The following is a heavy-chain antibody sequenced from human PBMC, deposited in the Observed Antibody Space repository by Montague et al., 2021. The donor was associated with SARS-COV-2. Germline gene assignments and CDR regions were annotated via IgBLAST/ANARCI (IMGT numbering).Heavy chain of an antibody. D-gene: IGHD3-3*01. J-gene: IGHJ6*02. Sequence: SETLSLTCTISGGCISSYYWSWIRQPPGQELEWIGYIYYSGSTNYNPSLKSRATISVDTSKNQFSLKLSSVTAADTAVYYCARDKPDYDFWPGYGMDVWGQGTTVTVSS. CDR2: IYYSGST. CDR1: GGCISSYY. V-gene: IGHV4-59*01. CDR3: ARDKPDYDFWPGYGMDV.